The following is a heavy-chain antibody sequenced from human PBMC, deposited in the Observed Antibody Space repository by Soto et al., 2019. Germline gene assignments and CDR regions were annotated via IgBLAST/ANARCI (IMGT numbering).Heavy chain of an antibody. D-gene: IGHD6-19*01. CDR1: GGSITNHY. CDR3: ARESYSGGVWSFAL. Sequence: QVQLQETGPGLVKPSETLSLTCTVSGGSITNHYWSWIRQSAGKELEWIGRASSTGSTNYKPSLRRRVTMSLDTYKMQFSIQLTSVTDADTALYYCARESYSGGVWSFALWGRGTLVTVSS. V-gene: IGHV4-4*07. J-gene: IGHJ2*01. CDR2: ASSTGST.